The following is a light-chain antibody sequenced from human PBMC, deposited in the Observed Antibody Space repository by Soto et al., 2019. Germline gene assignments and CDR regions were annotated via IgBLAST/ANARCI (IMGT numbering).Light chain of an antibody. CDR2: LNSDGSH. V-gene: IGLV4-69*02. CDR3: QTWGTGIHVV. J-gene: IGLJ2*01. CDR1: SGHRNYA. Sequence: QSVLTQSPSASASLGASVKLTCTLSSGHRNYAIAWHQQQSEKGPRYLMKLNSDGSHSKGDGIPDRFSGSSSGAERYLTISSLQSEDEADYYCQTWGTGIHVVFGGGTQLTVL.